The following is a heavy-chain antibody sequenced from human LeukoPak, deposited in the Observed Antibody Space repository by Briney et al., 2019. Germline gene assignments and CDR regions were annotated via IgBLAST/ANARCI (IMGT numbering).Heavy chain of an antibody. Sequence: PGGSLRLSCAASGFTFSSSWMHWVRQAPGKGLEWVANIKQDGSEKYYMDSVKGRFTISRDNGKNSLYLQMSSPRVEDTAVYYCVSLSSPGWGQGTLVTVSS. CDR1: GFTFSSSW. CDR2: IKQDGSEK. D-gene: IGHD3-16*02. J-gene: IGHJ4*02. V-gene: IGHV3-7*01. CDR3: VSLSSPG.